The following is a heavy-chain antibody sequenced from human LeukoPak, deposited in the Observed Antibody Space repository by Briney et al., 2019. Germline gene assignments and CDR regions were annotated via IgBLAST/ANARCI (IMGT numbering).Heavy chain of an antibody. CDR3: AREGAAMGYFDY. Sequence: SVKVSCKASGGTFSSYAISWLRQAPGQGLEWMGGIIPIFGTANYAQKFQGRVTITTDESTSTAYMELSSLRSEDTAVYYCAREGAAMGYFDYWGQGTLVTVSS. CDR1: GGTFSSYA. D-gene: IGHD2-2*01. CDR2: IIPIFGTA. J-gene: IGHJ4*02. V-gene: IGHV1-69*05.